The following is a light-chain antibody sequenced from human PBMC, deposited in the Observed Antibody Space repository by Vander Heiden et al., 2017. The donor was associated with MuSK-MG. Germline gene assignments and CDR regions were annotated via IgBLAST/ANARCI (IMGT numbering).Light chain of an antibody. CDR3: HQYGSSRLT. CDR2: GAS. CDR1: QSVRSSS. Sequence: EIVLTQSPGTLSLSPGERATLSCRARQSVRSSSLAWYQQKPGQAPRLLIYGASSRATGIPDRFSGGGSGTDFTLTISRLEPEDFAVYYCHQYGSSRLTFGGGTKVEIK. J-gene: IGKJ4*01. V-gene: IGKV3-20*01.